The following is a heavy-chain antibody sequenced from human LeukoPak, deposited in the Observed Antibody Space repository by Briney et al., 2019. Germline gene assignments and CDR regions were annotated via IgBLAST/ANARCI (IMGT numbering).Heavy chain of an antibody. V-gene: IGHV3-43*01. J-gene: IGHJ4*02. CDR2: INRDSSST. CDR1: GFPFDGYS. Sequence: PGGSLRLSCAASGFPFDGYSMHWVRQAPGKGLEWVSLINRDSSSTFYADSVKGRFTISRDNSRNTLYLQMNRLRTEDTAFYYCAKEVLYSSWVSFDSWGQGTLVTVSS. CDR3: AKEVLYSSWVSFDS. D-gene: IGHD5-12*01.